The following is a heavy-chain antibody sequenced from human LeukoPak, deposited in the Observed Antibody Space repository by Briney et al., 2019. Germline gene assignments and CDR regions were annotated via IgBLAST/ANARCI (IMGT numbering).Heavy chain of an antibody. V-gene: IGHV3-48*04. D-gene: IGHD6-19*01. CDR3: ARQIAVAGTSDY. CDR1: GFTFSTYS. J-gene: IGHJ4*02. CDR2: ISSSTSTI. Sequence: GGSLRLSCAASGFTFSTYSMNWVRQAPGRGLEWVSYISSSTSTIYYADSVKGRFTISRDNAKNTLYLQMNSLRAEDTAVYYCARQIAVAGTSDYWGQGTLVTVSS.